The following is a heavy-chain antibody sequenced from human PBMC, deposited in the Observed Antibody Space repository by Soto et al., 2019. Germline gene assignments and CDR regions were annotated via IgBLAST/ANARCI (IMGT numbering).Heavy chain of an antibody. V-gene: IGHV1-18*01. J-gene: IGHJ4*02. CDR3: ARGVDTAMGPYSFDY. Sequence: QVQLVQSGVEVKKPGASVKVSCKASGYSFNTYGISWVRLAPGQGLEWMGWISGYNGNRNYAQKLQGRVTVTADTSTSTAYMELRSLRSDDTAVYYCARGVDTAMGPYSFDYWGQGTLVTVSS. CDR1: GYSFNTYG. D-gene: IGHD5-18*01. CDR2: ISGYNGNR.